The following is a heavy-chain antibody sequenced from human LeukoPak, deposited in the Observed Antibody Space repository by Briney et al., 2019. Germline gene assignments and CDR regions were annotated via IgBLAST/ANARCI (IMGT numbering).Heavy chain of an antibody. D-gene: IGHD3-9*01. CDR2: ISSSGSYI. Sequence: GGSLRLSCAASIFTFTSYSMNWVRQAPGKGLEGFSSISSSGSYIYYADSVKGRFTISRDNAKNSLYLQMNSLRAEDTAVYYCARASDILTGYYLNYYYMDVWGKGTTVTISS. CDR1: IFTFTSYS. V-gene: IGHV3-21*01. J-gene: IGHJ6*03. CDR3: ARASDILTGYYLNYYYMDV.